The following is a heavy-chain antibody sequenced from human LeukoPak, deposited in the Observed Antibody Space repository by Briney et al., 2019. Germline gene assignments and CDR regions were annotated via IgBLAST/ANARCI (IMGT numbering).Heavy chain of an antibody. V-gene: IGHV1-18*01. D-gene: IGHD3-10*01. CDR2: ISTYYGNT. J-gene: IGHJ4*02. CDR1: GYTFTSYG. CDR3: ARVYSTNYYGSGDRPFLFDY. Sequence: ASVKVSCKASGYTFTSYGFSCVRQAPGQGLEWMGWISTYYGNTNYAQKLQDRVTMTTDTSTSTAYMELTSLRSDDTAVYYCARVYSTNYYGSGDRPFLFDYWGQGTVATVSS.